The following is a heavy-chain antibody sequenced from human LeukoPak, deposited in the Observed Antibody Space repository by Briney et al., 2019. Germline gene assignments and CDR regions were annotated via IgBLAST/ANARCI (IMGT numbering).Heavy chain of an antibody. CDR2: INPSGGST. D-gene: IGHD3-22*01. CDR1: GYTFTSYY. CDR3: ARGRSLLTSHYYDRSGTFDI. V-gene: IGHV1-46*01. Sequence: ASVKVSCKASGYTFTSYYMHWVRQAPGQGLEWMGIINPSGGSTSYAQKFQGRVTMTRNTSISTAYMELSSLRSEDTAVYYCARGRSLLTSHYYDRSGTFDIWGQGTMVTVSS. J-gene: IGHJ3*02.